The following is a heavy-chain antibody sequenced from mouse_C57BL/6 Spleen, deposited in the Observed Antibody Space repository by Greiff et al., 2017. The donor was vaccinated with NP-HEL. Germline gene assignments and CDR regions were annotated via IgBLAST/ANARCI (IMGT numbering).Heavy chain of an antibody. Sequence: EVQVVESGGGLVKPGGSLKLSCAASGFTFSDYGMHWVRQAPEKGLEWVAYISSGSSTIYYADTVKGRFPISRDKAKNTLFLQMTSLRSEDTAMYYCARESYSKAWFAYWGQGTLVTVSA. D-gene: IGHD2-5*01. J-gene: IGHJ3*01. CDR1: GFTFSDYG. CDR3: ARESYSKAWFAY. CDR2: ISSGSSTI. V-gene: IGHV5-17*01.